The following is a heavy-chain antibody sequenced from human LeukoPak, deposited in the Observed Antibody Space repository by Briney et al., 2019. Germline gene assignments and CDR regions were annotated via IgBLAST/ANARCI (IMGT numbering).Heavy chain of an antibody. J-gene: IGHJ6*03. D-gene: IGHD3-16*02. CDR3: ARDRAGYPNYYYYMDV. CDR2: IIPIFGTA. CDR1: GGTFSSYA. Sequence: GASVKVSCKASGGTFSSYAISWVRQAPGQGLEWMGGIIPIFGTANYAQKFQGRVTITADKSTSTAHMELSSLRSEDTAVYYCARDRAGYPNYYYYMDVWGKGTTVTVSS. V-gene: IGHV1-69*06.